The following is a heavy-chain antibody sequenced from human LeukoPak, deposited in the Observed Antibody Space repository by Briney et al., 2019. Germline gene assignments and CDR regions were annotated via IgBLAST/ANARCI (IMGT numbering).Heavy chain of an antibody. D-gene: IGHD6-13*01. J-gene: IGHJ6*02. CDR2: ICPGDSDA. CDR3: ARLKGEQQLVFLLGNYYGMDV. V-gene: IGHV5-51*01. Sequence: GESLKISCKGSGYSFTSYWIGWVRQMPGKGLEWMGIICPGDSDARYSPSFQGQVTISADKSTSTAYLQWSSLKASDTAMYYCARLKGEQQLVFLLGNYYGMDVWGQGTTVTVSS. CDR1: GYSFTSYW.